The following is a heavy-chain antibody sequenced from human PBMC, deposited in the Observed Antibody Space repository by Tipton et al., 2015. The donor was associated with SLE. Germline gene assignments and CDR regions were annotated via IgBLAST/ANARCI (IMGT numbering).Heavy chain of an antibody. CDR2: INHSGST. D-gene: IGHD2-15*01. J-gene: IGHJ3*02. CDR3: ARGKDIVVARDAFDI. CDR1: GGSFSGYY. V-gene: IGHV4-34*01. Sequence: LRLSCAVYGGSFSGYYWSWIRQPPGKGLEWIGEINHSGSTNYNPSLKSRVTISVDTSKNQFSLKLSSVTAADTAAYYCARGKDIVVARDAFDIWGQGTMVTVSS.